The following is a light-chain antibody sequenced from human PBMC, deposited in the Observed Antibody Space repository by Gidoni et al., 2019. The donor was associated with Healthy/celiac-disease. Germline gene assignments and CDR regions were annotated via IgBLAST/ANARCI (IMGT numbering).Light chain of an antibody. CDR3: QQSYSTLWT. V-gene: IGKV1-39*01. J-gene: IGKJ1*01. Sequence: DIQMTQSPSSLSASVGGRVTITCRASQRISSYLNWYQQKPGKAPKLLIYAASSLQSGVPSRFSGSGSGTDFTLTISSLQPEDFATYYCQQSYSTLWTFGQGTKVEIK. CDR2: AAS. CDR1: QRISSY.